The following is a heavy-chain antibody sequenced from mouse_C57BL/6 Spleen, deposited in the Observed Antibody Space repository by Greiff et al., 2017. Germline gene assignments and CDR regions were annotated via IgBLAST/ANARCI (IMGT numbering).Heavy chain of an antibody. V-gene: IGHV1-64*01. CDR3: AREGYYGSSSFAY. CDR2: IHPNSGST. D-gene: IGHD1-1*01. Sequence: QLKQPGAELVKPGASVKLSCKASGYTFTSYWMHWVKQRPGQGLEWIGMIHPNSGSTNYNEKFKSKATLTVDKSSSTAYMQLSSLTSEDSAVYYCAREGYYGSSSFAYWGQGTLVTVSA. CDR1: GYTFTSYW. J-gene: IGHJ3*01.